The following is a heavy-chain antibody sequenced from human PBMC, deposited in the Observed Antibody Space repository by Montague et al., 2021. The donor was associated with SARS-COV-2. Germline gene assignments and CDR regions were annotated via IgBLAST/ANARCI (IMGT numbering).Heavy chain of an antibody. D-gene: IGHD2-2*01. J-gene: IGHJ4*02. CDR1: GGSISSGGYY. V-gene: IGHV4-31*03. Sequence: TLSLTCTLSGGSISSGGYYWSWIRQHPGKGLEWIGYIYYSGSTYYXPSLKSRVTISVDTSKNQFSLKLSSVTAADTAVYYCARTPAVYVVVVPAARGHFDYWGQGTLVTVSS. CDR3: ARTPAVYVVVVPAARGHFDY. CDR2: IYYSGST.